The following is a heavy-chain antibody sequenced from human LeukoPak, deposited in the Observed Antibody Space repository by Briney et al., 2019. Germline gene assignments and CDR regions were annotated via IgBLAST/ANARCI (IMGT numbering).Heavy chain of an antibody. J-gene: IGHJ3*02. V-gene: IGHV3-30*02. CDR1: GFTFSSYG. D-gene: IGHD3-10*01. CDR2: IRYDGSNK. Sequence: GGSLRLSCAASGFTFSSYGMHWVRQAPGKGLEWVAFIRYDGSNKYYADSVKGRFTISRDNSKNTLYLQMNSLRAEDTAMYYCAKDIRSMVRGVDAFDIWGQGTMVTVSS. CDR3: AKDIRSMVRGVDAFDI.